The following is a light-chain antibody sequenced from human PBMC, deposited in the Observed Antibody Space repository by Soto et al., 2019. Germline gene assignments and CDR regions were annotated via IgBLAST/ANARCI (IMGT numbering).Light chain of an antibody. J-gene: IGKJ1*01. V-gene: IGKV1-5*01. CDR2: DAS. Sequence: DIQMTQAPSTLSASVLDRVTITCRASQTISFSLAWYQQKPGKAPKLLIYDASTLQSGVPSRFSGSESGTEFILTISGLQPDDFATYYCQQYHGYSLTFGQGPKVDIK. CDR1: QTISFS. CDR3: QQYHGYSLT.